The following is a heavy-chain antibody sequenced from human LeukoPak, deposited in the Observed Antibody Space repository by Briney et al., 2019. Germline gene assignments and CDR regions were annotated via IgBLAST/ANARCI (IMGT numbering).Heavy chain of an antibody. J-gene: IGHJ5*02. Sequence: GGSLRLSCAASGFTFSSYGMHWVRQAPGKGLEWVAVIWYDGSNKYYADSVKGRFTISRDNSKNTLYLQMNSLRAEDTAAYYCARGMRSVDWFDPWGQGTLVTVSS. CDR1: GFTFSSYG. CDR3: ARGMRSVDWFDP. CDR2: IWYDGSNK. V-gene: IGHV3-33*01. D-gene: IGHD2-8*01.